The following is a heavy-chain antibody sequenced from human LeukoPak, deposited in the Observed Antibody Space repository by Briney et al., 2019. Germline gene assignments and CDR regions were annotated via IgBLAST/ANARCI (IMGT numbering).Heavy chain of an antibody. J-gene: IGHJ4*02. CDR2: IYSGGST. Sequence: PGGSLRLSCAASAFSVSTHFMSWVRLAPGKGLEWVSVIYSGGSTYYADSVKGRFTISRDNSKNTLYLQMNSLRAEDTAVYYCATIDYWGQGTLVTVSS. V-gene: IGHV3-66*01. CDR3: ATIDY. CDR1: AFSVSTHF.